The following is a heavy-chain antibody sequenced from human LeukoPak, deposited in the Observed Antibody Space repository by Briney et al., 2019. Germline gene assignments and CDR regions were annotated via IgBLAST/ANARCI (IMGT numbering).Heavy chain of an antibody. CDR3: ARVNRIGQLVDY. J-gene: IGHJ4*01. D-gene: IGHD6-6*01. Sequence: EASVKVSCKASGDTFTSYAMHWVRQAPGQGLEWMGWISAYNGNTNYAQKLQGRVTMTTDTSTSTAYMELRSVRSDDTAVYYCARVNRIGQLVDYWGQGTLVTVSS. CDR1: GDTFTSYA. CDR2: ISAYNGNT. V-gene: IGHV1-18*01.